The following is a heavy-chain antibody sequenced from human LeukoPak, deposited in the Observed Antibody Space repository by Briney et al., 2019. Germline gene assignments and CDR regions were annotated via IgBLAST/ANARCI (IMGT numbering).Heavy chain of an antibody. CDR1: GYTFTSYY. Sequence: ASVKVSCKASGYTFTSYYMHWVRQAPGQGLEWVGIINPSGGTTTYAQKFQGRVTMTRDTSTSTVYMELSSLRSGDTAVYYCARGGIAAVGIGAFDIWGQGTMVTVSS. D-gene: IGHD6-13*01. CDR3: ARGGIAAVGIGAFDI. V-gene: IGHV1-46*01. J-gene: IGHJ3*02. CDR2: INPSGGTT.